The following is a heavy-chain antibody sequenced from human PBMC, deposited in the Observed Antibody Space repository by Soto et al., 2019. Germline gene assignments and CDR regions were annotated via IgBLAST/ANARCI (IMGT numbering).Heavy chain of an antibody. V-gene: IGHV3-74*01. CDR3: GKGYCSRTSCSYGMDV. J-gene: IGHJ6*02. Sequence: EVQLVESGGGLVQPGGSLRLSCAASGFSFSTYWMHWVRQAPGKGLAWVSRINSDGSSTNYADSVKGRFTISRDNAKNTLYLQMNSLRAEDTAVYYCGKGYCSRTSCSYGMDVWGQGTTVTVSS. CDR2: INSDGSST. CDR1: GFSFSTYW. D-gene: IGHD2-2*01.